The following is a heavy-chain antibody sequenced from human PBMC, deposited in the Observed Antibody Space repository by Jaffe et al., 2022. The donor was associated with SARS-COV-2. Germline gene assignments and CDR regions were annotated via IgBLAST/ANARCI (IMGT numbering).Heavy chain of an antibody. D-gene: IGHD3-3*01. Sequence: QVQLVQSGAEVKKPGASVKVSCKVSGYTLTELSMHWVRQAPGKGLEWMGGFDPEDGETIYAQKFQGRVTMTEDTSTDTAYMELSSLRSEDTAVYYCATTPWREAPYYYYYGMDVWGQGTTVTVSS. V-gene: IGHV1-24*01. CDR3: ATTPWREAPYYYYYGMDV. CDR1: GYTLTELS. CDR2: FDPEDGET. J-gene: IGHJ6*02.